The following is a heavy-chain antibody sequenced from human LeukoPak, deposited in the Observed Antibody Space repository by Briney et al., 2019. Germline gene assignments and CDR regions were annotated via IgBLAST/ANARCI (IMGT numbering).Heavy chain of an antibody. CDR3: ARTELLWFGVIEGYYFDY. Sequence: SETLSLTCTVSGGSVSSGSYYWSWIRQPPGKGLEWIGYIYYSGSTNYNPSLKSRVTISVDTSKNQFSLKLSSVTAADTAVYYCARTELLWFGVIEGYYFDYWGQGTLVTVSS. CDR1: GGSVSSGSYY. D-gene: IGHD3-10*01. J-gene: IGHJ4*02. V-gene: IGHV4-61*01. CDR2: IYYSGST.